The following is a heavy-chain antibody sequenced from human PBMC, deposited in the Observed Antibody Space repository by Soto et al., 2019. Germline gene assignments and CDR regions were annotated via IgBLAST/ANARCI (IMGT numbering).Heavy chain of an antibody. CDR1: GDSVSSNSAA. V-gene: IGHV6-1*01. Sequence: QTLSLTCAISGDSVSSNSAAWNWLRQSPSRGLEWLGRTYYRSKWYNDYVVSVKSRITINPDTSKNQFSLQLNSVTPEDTAVYYCARERGVLSEAFDIWGQGTVVTVSS. CDR3: ARERGVLSEAFDI. J-gene: IGHJ3*02. D-gene: IGHD3-10*01. CDR2: TYYRSKWYN.